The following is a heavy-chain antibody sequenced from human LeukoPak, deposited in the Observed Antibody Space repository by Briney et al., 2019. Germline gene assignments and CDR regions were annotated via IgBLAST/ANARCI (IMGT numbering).Heavy chain of an antibody. CDR3: ARDAARVLDY. CDR1: EYSFNGYY. CDR2: INPSNGGT. J-gene: IGHJ4*02. V-gene: IGHV1-2*02. D-gene: IGHD4/OR15-4a*01. Sequence: GASVKVSCKASEYSFNGYYLHWVRQAPGQGLEWMAWINPSNGGTNYAQKFQGRVAVTRDSPISTAYMELSRLRSDDTAVYFCARDAARVLDYWGQGTLVTVSS.